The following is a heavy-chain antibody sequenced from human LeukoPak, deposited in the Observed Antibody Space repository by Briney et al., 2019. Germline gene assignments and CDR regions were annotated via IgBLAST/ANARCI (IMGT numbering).Heavy chain of an antibody. CDR2: VYYSGSS. D-gene: IGHD6-19*01. J-gene: IGHJ4*02. V-gene: IGHV4-59*01. Sequence: SETLSLTCSVSDGSMTSYYWNWIRQPPGKGLEWIGYVYYSGSSSYNPSLKGRVTISLDTSTNQFSLKLISVTAADTAVYYCARGGGWSPYYIDFWGQGTLVTVSS. CDR1: DGSMTSYY. CDR3: ARGGGWSPYYIDF.